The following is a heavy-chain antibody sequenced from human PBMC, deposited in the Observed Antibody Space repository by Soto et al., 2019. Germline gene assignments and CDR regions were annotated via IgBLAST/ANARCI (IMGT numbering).Heavy chain of an antibody. CDR3: ARYVSSLVLGPENYYGLDV. J-gene: IGHJ6*02. V-gene: IGHV4-31*03. D-gene: IGHD7-27*01. CDR1: GVSISTGGYY. Sequence: QVQLQESGPGLVKPSQTLSLTCNVSGVSISTGGYYWSWIRQHPGLGLEWIGYIYHSGATDHNPSLKRRVTISVDTSKNQFSLRLTSVTAADTAVYYCARYVSSLVLGPENYYGLDVWGRGTTVTVSS. CDR2: IYHSGAT.